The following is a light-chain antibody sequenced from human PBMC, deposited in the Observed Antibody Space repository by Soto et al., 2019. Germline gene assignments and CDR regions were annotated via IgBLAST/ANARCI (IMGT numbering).Light chain of an antibody. CDR1: QSLSSS. CDR3: QQYDNWPPKWT. J-gene: IGKJ1*01. Sequence: TQSSGTVSMSTGERATLSCRASQSLSSSSLAWYQQKPGQAPRLLIYDASNRATGIPARFSGSGSGTEFTLTISSLQSEDSAVYYCQQYDNWPPKWTFGQGTKVDIK. CDR2: DAS. V-gene: IGKV3D-15*01.